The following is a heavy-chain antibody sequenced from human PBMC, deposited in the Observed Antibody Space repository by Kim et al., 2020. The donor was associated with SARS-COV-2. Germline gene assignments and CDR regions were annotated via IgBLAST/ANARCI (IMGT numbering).Heavy chain of an antibody. Sequence: PSFQGHVTISVDMSNSTAYLQWNSLKASDTAMYYCARRDDFGGGGWFDPWGQGTLVTVSS. D-gene: IGHD3-3*01. CDR3: ARRDDFGGGGWFDP. V-gene: IGHV5-10-1*01. J-gene: IGHJ5*02.